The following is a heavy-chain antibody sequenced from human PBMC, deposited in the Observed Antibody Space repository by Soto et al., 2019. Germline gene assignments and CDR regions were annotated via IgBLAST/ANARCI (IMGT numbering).Heavy chain of an antibody. Sequence: SETLSLTCTVSGGSISSYYWSWIRQPPGKGLEWVGYIYYSGSTNYNSSLKSRVTISVDTSKNQFSLKLSSVTAADTAVYYCARGPHLHDYGDYVLNYWGQGTLVTVSS. J-gene: IGHJ4*02. CDR2: IYYSGST. D-gene: IGHD4-17*01. V-gene: IGHV4-59*01. CDR3: ARGPHLHDYGDYVLNY. CDR1: GGSISSYY.